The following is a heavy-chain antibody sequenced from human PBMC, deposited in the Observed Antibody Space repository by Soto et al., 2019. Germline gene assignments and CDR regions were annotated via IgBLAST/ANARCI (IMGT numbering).Heavy chain of an antibody. CDR3: ARDVSHSTGRSDYYYYGMDV. D-gene: IGHD6-19*01. CDR2: TYYRSKWYN. CDR1: GDSVSSNSAA. J-gene: IGHJ6*02. V-gene: IGHV6-1*01. Sequence: SQTLSLTCAISGDSVSSNSAAWNWIRQSPSRGLEWLGRTYYRSKWYNDYAVSVKSRITINPDTSKNQFSLQLNSVTPEDTAVYYCARDVSHSTGRSDYYYYGMDVWGQGTTVTVSS.